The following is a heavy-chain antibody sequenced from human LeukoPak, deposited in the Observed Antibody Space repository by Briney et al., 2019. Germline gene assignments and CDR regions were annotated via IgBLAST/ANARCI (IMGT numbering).Heavy chain of an antibody. Sequence: GGSLRLSCAASGFTFSSYAMSWVRQAPGKGLEWVSAISGSGGSTYYADSVKGRFTISRDNSKNTLYLQMNSLRAADTAVYYCAISRSTYYYGSGNSMDVWGQGTTVTVSS. CDR2: ISGSGGST. CDR1: GFTFSSYA. CDR3: AISRSTYYYGSGNSMDV. J-gene: IGHJ6*02. D-gene: IGHD3-10*01. V-gene: IGHV3-23*01.